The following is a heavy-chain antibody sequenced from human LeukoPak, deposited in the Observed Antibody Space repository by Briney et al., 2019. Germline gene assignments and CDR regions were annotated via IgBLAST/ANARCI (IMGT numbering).Heavy chain of an antibody. Sequence: GASEKVSCKASRYTLTAYYMHWVRQAPGHGREWMGWINPNSGGTNYAQNFHGRVTMTRDTSISTAYMELRSLRSDVTAVYYCARTPRGGLGYYYYMDVWGKGTTVTVSS. D-gene: IGHD3-16*01. V-gene: IGHV1-2*02. CDR3: ARTPRGGLGYYYYMDV. CDR1: RYTLTAYY. CDR2: INPNSGGT. J-gene: IGHJ6*03.